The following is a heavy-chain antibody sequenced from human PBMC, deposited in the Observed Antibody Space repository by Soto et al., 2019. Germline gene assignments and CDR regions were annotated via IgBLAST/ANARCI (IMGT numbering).Heavy chain of an antibody. CDR1: GGSISSGDYS. V-gene: IGHV4-30-2*02. Sequence: PSETLSLTCAVSGGSISSGDYSWTWIRQPPGKGLEWIGYIYHSGSTYYNPSLKSRVTMSVDTSKNHFSLKLISVTTADTAVYFCXXXXXXXXXXXXLXSWGQGTLVTVSS. CDR3: XXXXXXXXXXXXLXS. J-gene: IGHJ4*02. CDR2: IYHSGST.